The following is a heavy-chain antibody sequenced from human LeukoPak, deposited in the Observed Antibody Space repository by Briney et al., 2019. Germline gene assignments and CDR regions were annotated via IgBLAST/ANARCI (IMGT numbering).Heavy chain of an antibody. D-gene: IGHD2-21*01. CDR1: GFTFTNHW. V-gene: IGHV3-7*01. J-gene: IGHJ5*02. Sequence: PGESLRLSCAASGFTFTNHWMTWVRQAPGKGLEWVANMNPDGSHKYYMDFVEGRFTISRDNAKESLFLQMNNLRAEDTAVYFCARDRDSRNWFDPWGQGTLVIVSS. CDR3: ARDRDSRNWFDP. CDR2: MNPDGSHK.